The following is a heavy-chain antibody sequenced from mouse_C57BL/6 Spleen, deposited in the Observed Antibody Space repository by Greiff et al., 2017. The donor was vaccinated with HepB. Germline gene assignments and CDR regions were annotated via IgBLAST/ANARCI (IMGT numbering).Heavy chain of an antibody. CDR2: IYYSGTI. D-gene: IGHD2-2*01. Sequence: EVMLVESGPGLVKPSQTVFLTCTVTGISVTTGNYRWSWIRQFPGNKLEWIGYIYYSGTITYNPSLTSRTTITRDTPKNQFFLEMNSLTAEDTATYYCARDAMVTPYAMDYWGQGTSVTVSS. V-gene: IGHV3-5*01. CDR1: GISVTTGNYR. CDR3: ARDAMVTPYAMDY. J-gene: IGHJ4*01.